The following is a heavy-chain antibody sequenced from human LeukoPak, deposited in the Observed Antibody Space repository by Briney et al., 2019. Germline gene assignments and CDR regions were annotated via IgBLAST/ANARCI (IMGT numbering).Heavy chain of an antibody. Sequence: GGSLRLSCGASGFIFSNYGMHWVRQAPGKGLEWVAFIRHDGSEKYYADSVKGRFTISRDNSKNTLFLRVNSLRAEDTGQYYCAKDPQGRRPHYMDVWGKGNTVTVSS. CDR3: AKDPQGRRPHYMDV. D-gene: IGHD2-15*01. V-gene: IGHV3-30*02. CDR1: GFIFSNYG. CDR2: IRHDGSEK. J-gene: IGHJ6*03.